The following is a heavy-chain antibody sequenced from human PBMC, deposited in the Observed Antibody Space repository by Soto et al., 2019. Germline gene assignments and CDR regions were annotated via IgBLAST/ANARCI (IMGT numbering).Heavy chain of an antibody. V-gene: IGHV3-23*01. CDR1: GFTFSSYA. D-gene: IGHD3-10*01. CDR2: ISGSDGTT. Sequence: EVQLLESGGGLVQPGGSLTLSCAASGFTFSSYAMSWVRQAPGKGLEWVSAISGSDGTTYYADSVKGRFTISRDNSKNTLYLQMNSLRAEDTAVYYCVLWPPYYFGYWGQGTLVTVSS. J-gene: IGHJ4*02. CDR3: VLWPPYYFGY.